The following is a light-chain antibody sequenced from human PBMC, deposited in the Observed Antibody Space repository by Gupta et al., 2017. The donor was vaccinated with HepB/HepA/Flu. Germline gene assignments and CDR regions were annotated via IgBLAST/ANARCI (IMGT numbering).Light chain of an antibody. CDR1: QSINRN. J-gene: IGKJ1*01. V-gene: IGKV1-39*01. CDR2: AAS. Sequence: DSQMTQSPSSLSASVGDRVAITCRASQSINRNLNWYQQKPGKAPKFLIYAASKRQSGVPSRFSGSGSGTDFTLTISSLQPEDFASYCCQVRDNYLWAFGQGTKVEI. CDR3: QVRDNYLWA.